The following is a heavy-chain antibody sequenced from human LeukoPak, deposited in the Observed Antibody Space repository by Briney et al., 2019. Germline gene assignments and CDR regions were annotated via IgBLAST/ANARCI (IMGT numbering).Heavy chain of an antibody. D-gene: IGHD6-19*01. CDR3: AAGWGIDSFDF. CDR2: IYYTGNT. J-gene: IGHJ3*01. CDR1: GGSISSYY. Sequence: PSETLSLTCAVSGGSISSYYWTWLRQPPGKGLEWIGFIYYTGNTNSNPSLKSRVIISLETSKNQFSLKLNSVTAADTAVYFCAAGWGIDSFDFWGHGTMVIVSS. V-gene: IGHV4-59*12.